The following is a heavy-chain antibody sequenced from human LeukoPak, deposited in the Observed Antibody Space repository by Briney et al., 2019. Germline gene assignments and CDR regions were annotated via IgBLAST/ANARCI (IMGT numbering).Heavy chain of an antibody. CDR2: ISSSSSYT. Sequence: RSGGSLRLSCAASGFTFSDYYMSWIRQAPGKGLEWVSYISSSSSYTNYADSVKGRFTISRDNAKNSLYLQMNSLRAEDTAVYYCARDVAAAGIWFDSWGQGTLVTVSS. CDR3: ARDVAAAGIWFDS. V-gene: IGHV3-11*06. D-gene: IGHD6-13*01. J-gene: IGHJ5*01. CDR1: GFTFSDYY.